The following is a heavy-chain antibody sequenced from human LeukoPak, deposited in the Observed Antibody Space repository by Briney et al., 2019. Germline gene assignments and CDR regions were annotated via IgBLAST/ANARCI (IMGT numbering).Heavy chain of an antibody. J-gene: IGHJ3*02. CDR1: GYTFTSYG. D-gene: IGHD6-13*01. CDR3: ASSGYSSGWYPSDAFDI. Sequence: ASVKVSCKPSGYTFTSYGISWVRQAPGQGLEWMGWISAYNGNTNYAQKLQAGVTMTTDTSTSTAYMEQSTLRSDDTAVYYCASSGYSSGWYPSDAFDIWGEGTMVTVSS. V-gene: IGHV1-18*01. CDR2: ISAYNGNT.